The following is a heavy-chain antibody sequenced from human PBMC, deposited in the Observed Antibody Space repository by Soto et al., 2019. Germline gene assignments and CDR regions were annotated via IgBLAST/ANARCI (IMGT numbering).Heavy chain of an antibody. CDR1: GYSFSTYG. V-gene: IGHV1-18*01. Sequence: QVHLVQSGVEVKKPGASVKVSCKASGYSFSTYGISWVRQAPGQGLEWMGWISGLNGNTNYAQNHQCRVDMTTDTSTSTAYMELRSLGFDDTAMYYCARDLFGEDGAGYFDYWGQGTLVTVSS. CDR2: ISGLNGNT. J-gene: IGHJ4*02. CDR3: ARDLFGEDGAGYFDY. D-gene: IGHD3-10*01.